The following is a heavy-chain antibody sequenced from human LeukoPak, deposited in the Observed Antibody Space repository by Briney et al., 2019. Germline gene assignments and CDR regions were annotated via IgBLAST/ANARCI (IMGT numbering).Heavy chain of an antibody. V-gene: IGHV3-11*01. CDR2: VSSSGSTI. CDR3: ARDWRVRGPQANDY. J-gene: IGHJ4*02. D-gene: IGHD3-10*01. CDR1: GFAFSDYY. Sequence: SLRLSRAATGFAFSDYYMSWIRQAPGKGLEWVSYVSSSGSTIYYADSVKGRFTISRDNAKNSLYLQMNSLRAEDTAVYYCARDWRVRGPQANDYWGQGTLVTVSS.